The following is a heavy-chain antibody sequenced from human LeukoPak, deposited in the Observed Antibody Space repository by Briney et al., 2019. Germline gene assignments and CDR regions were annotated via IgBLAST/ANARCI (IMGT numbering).Heavy chain of an antibody. J-gene: IGHJ5*02. V-gene: IGHV1-18*01. D-gene: IGHD2-15*01. CDR1: GYTFTSYG. CDR3: ARAVLGYCSGGSCYKIWFDP. Sequence: ASVKLSCKASGYTFTSYGISWVREAPGQGLEWMGWISAYNGNTNYAQKLQGRVTMTTDTSTSTAYMELRSLRSDDTAVYYCARAVLGYCSGGSCYKIWFDPWGQGTLVTVSS. CDR2: ISAYNGNT.